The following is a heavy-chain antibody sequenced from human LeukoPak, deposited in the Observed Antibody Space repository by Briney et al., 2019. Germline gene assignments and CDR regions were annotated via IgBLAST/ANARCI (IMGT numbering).Heavy chain of an antibody. Sequence: SETLSLTCTVSGGSISSYYWSWIRQPPGKGLEWIGYIYYSGSTNYNPSLKSRVTISVDTSKNQFSLKLSSVTAADTAVYYCARDPRSQRPADAFDIWGQGTMVTVSS. CDR2: IYYSGST. V-gene: IGHV4-59*01. CDR1: GGSISSYY. D-gene: IGHD1-14*01. J-gene: IGHJ3*02. CDR3: ARDPRSQRPADAFDI.